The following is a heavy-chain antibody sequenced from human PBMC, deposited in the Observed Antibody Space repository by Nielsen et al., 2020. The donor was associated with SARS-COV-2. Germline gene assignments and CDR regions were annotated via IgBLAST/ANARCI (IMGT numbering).Heavy chain of an antibody. Sequence: GESLKISCGASGFTFSSYAMSWVRQAPGKGLEWVSAISGSGDTTYYADSVKGRFTISRDNSKNTLYLQMNSLRAEDTAVYYCAKDVFPYYDFWSGDYWGQGTLVTVSS. CDR2: ISGSGDTT. CDR1: GFTFSSYA. CDR3: AKDVFPYYDFWSGDY. J-gene: IGHJ4*02. V-gene: IGHV3-23*01. D-gene: IGHD3-3*01.